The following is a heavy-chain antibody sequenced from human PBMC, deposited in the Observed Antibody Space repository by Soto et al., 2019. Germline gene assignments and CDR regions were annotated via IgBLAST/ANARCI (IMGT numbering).Heavy chain of an antibody. D-gene: IGHD5-18*01. J-gene: IGHJ4*02. Sequence: PGGSLRLSCAASGFTFSDYYMNWVRQAPGKGLEWVSYISSSGGNIYYADSVKGRFTISRDNAKNSLYLQMNSLRDEDTAVYYCARDSGYSYGPFDYWGQGTLVTVSS. CDR2: ISSSGGNI. CDR3: ARDSGYSYGPFDY. V-gene: IGHV3-11*04. CDR1: GFTFSDYY.